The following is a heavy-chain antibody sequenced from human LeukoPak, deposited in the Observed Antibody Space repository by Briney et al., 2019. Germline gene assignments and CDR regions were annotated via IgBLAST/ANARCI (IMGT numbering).Heavy chain of an antibody. CDR2: IYPGDSDT. CDR1: GYSFTSYW. Sequence: NPGESLKISCKGSGYSFTSYWIGWARQMPGKGLEWMGIIYPGDSDTRYSPSFQGQVTISADKSISTAYLQWSSLKASDTAMYYCARHTTMVRGVIIFPYYYGMDAWGQGTTVTVSS. V-gene: IGHV5-51*01. CDR3: ARHTTMVRGVIIFPYYYGMDA. D-gene: IGHD3-10*01. J-gene: IGHJ6*02.